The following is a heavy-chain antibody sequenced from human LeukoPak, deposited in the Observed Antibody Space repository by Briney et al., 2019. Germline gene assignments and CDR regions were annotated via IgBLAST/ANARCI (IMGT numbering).Heavy chain of an antibody. Sequence: GGSLRLSCAASGFTFSSHGMSWVRQTPGKGLEWVSAISGSGDATYYADSVKGRFTISRDNSKNTLYLQMNSLRADDTAVYYCARDRVSYGGDYWGQGTLVTVSS. V-gene: IGHV3-23*01. CDR2: ISGSGDAT. CDR1: GFTFSSHG. J-gene: IGHJ4*02. CDR3: ARDRVSYGGDY. D-gene: IGHD1-26*01.